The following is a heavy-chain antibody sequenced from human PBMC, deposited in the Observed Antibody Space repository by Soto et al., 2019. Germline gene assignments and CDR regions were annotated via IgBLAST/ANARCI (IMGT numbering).Heavy chain of an antibody. D-gene: IGHD1-26*01. CDR1: GYSFTSLD. CDR2: MQPSTGRT. CDR3: ARGVSAGVDN. J-gene: IGHJ4*02. Sequence: QVQLVQSGAEVRESGASVKVFCKASGYSFTSLDINWVRPTAGQGLEWMGWMQPSTGRTGYAQKLQGRDTMTRDTSITTAYMELTTLTSDDTAFYYCARGVSAGVDNWGQGTLVTVSS. V-gene: IGHV1-8*01.